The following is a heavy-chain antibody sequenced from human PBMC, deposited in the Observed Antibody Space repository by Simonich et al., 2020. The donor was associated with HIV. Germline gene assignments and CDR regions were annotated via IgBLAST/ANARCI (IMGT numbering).Heavy chain of an antibody. CDR1: GFTFSSYA. CDR2: ISYDGSNK. V-gene: IGHV3-30*07. CDR3: ASGGSISSVWADDY. J-gene: IGHJ4*02. D-gene: IGHD3-16*01. Sequence: QLQLVESGGGVVQPGRSLRLSCAASGFTFSSYAMHWVRQAPGKGLEWVAVISYDGSNKYYADSVKGRFTISRDNSKTTLYLQMNSLRAEDTAVYYCASGGSISSVWADDYWGQGTLVTVSS.